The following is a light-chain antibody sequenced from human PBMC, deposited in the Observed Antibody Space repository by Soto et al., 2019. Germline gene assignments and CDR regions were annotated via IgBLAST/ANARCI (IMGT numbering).Light chain of an antibody. Sequence: SYELTQPLSVSVALGQTARINCGGNNIGSKNVHWYQQKPGQAPVLVIYRDSNRPSGIPERFSGSNSGNTATLTISSAQAGDEADYYCQVWDSSTARVFGGGTKLTVL. CDR2: RDS. V-gene: IGLV3-9*01. J-gene: IGLJ3*02. CDR3: QVWDSSTARV. CDR1: NIGSKN.